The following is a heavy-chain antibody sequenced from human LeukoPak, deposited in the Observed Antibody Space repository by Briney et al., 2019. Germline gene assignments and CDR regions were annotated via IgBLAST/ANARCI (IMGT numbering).Heavy chain of an antibody. CDR1: GGSISSSNW. D-gene: IGHD2-8*02. CDR2: IYHSGST. V-gene: IGHV4-4*03. Sequence: PETLSLTCDVSGGSISSSNWWSWVRQPPGKGLEWIGEIYHSGSTNHNPSLKSRVTMSVDKSKNQISLKLRSVTAADTAVYYCARGGMISPYWFDYWGQGNLVTVSS. CDR3: ARGGMISPYWFDY. J-gene: IGHJ4*02.